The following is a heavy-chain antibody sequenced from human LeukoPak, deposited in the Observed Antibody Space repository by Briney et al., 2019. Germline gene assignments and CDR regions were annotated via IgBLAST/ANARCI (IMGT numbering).Heavy chain of an antibody. J-gene: IGHJ4*02. D-gene: IGHD1-1*01. Sequence: HAGGSLRLSCAASGFTFSDFWTSWVRQAPGKGLECVASTNEAGGDKYYVDSVKGRFTISRDNSKNSLSLQMNSLTAEDTAVYYCAIATTGRGAFGSWGQGTLVSVSS. CDR3: AIATTGRGAFGS. CDR1: GFTFSDFW. V-gene: IGHV3-7*01. CDR2: TNEAGGDK.